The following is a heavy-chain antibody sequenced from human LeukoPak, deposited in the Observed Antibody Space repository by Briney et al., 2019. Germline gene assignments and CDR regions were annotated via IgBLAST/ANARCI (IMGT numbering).Heavy chain of an antibody. V-gene: IGHV3-53*01. D-gene: IGHD3-3*01. CDR2: IYSGGST. J-gene: IGHJ4*02. Sequence: PGGSLRLSCAASGFTVSSNYMSWVRQAPGKGLEWVSVIYSGGSTYYADSVKGRFTISRDNSKNTLYLLMNSLRAEDTAVYYCAREGDDDFWSGYYPYWGQGTLVTVSS. CDR1: GFTVSSNY. CDR3: AREGDDDFWSGYYPY.